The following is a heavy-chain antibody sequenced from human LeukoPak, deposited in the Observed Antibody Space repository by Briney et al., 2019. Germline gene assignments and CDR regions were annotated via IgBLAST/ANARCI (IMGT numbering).Heavy chain of an antibody. CDR3: AREIYYDSSAYDY. Sequence: SETLSLTCTVSGGSISSYYWSWIRQPPGQGLEWVGSVYHSGSIYYNPSLKSRVIMSVDTSKNQFSLKLSSLTAADTAIYYCAREIYYDSSAYDYWGQGTLATVSS. D-gene: IGHD3-22*01. V-gene: IGHV4-59*04. CDR1: GGSISSYY. CDR2: VYHSGSI. J-gene: IGHJ4*02.